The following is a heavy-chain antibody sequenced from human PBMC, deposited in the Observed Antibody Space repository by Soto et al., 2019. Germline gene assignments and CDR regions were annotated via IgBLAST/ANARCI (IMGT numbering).Heavy chain of an antibody. Sequence: PAETRSITCAFYGLSFSGYYWSWIRQPPGKGLEGVGEINHSGSTNYNPSLKSRVTISVDTSKNQFSLKLSSVTAADTAVYYCARGKMDYYDSSGYYGNWFDPWGQGTQVTVSS. CDR3: ARGKMDYYDSSGYYGNWFDP. CDR2: INHSGST. J-gene: IGHJ5*02. V-gene: IGHV4-34*01. D-gene: IGHD3-22*01. CDR1: GLSFSGYY.